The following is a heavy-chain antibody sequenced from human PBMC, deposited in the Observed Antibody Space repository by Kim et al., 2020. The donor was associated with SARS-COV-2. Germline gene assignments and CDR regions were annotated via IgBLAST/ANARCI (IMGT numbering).Heavy chain of an antibody. CDR3: ARGHFELTYYYGSGIYNWFDP. D-gene: IGHD3-10*01. J-gene: IGHJ5*02. CDR1: GGSISSYY. Sequence: SETLSLTCTVSGGSISSYYWSWIRQPPGKGLEWIGYIYYSGSTNYNPSLKSRVTISVDTSKNQFSLKLSSVTAADTAVYYCARGHFELTYYYGSGIYNWFDPWGQGTLVTVSS. V-gene: IGHV4-59*01. CDR2: IYYSGST.